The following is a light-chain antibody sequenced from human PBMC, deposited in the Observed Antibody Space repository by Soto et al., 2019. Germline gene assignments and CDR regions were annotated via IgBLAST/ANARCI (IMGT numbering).Light chain of an antibody. CDR1: SSDVGSYNL. V-gene: IGLV2-23*01. CDR3: CSYAGGSTVI. J-gene: IGLJ2*01. CDR2: EGS. Sequence: QSALTQPASVSGSPGQSITISCTGTSSDVGSYNLVSWYQQHPGKAPKPMIYEGSKRPSGVSNRFSGSKSGNTASLTISGLQAEDEADYSCCSYAGGSTVIFGGGTKLTVL.